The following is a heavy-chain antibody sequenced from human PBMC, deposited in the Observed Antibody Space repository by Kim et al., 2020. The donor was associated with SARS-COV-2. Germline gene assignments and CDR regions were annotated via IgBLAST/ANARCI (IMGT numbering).Heavy chain of an antibody. CDR2: IKQDGSEK. D-gene: IGHD6-13*01. V-gene: IGHV3-7*01. Sequence: GGSLRLSCAASGFTFSSYWMIWVRQAPGKGLEWVANIKQDGSEKYYVDSVKGRFTISRDNAKNSLYLQMNSLRAEDTAVYYCAKGGPGIAAAGPLYYWGQGTLVTVSS. CDR1: GFTFSSYW. CDR3: AKGGPGIAAAGPLYY. J-gene: IGHJ4*02.